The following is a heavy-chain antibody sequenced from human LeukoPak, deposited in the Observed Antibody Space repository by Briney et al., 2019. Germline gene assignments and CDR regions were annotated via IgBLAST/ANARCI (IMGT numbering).Heavy chain of an antibody. CDR3: ARYSYDRKGFDI. V-gene: IGHV1-2*02. CDR1: GYTFTSYD. J-gene: IGHJ3*02. Sequence: GASVKVSCKASGYTFTSYDINWVRQAPGQGLEWMGWINPNSGGTNYAQKFQGRVTMTRDTSVSTAYMELSRLRSDDTAVYYCARYSYDRKGFDIRGQGTMVTVSS. D-gene: IGHD3-22*01. CDR2: INPNSGGT.